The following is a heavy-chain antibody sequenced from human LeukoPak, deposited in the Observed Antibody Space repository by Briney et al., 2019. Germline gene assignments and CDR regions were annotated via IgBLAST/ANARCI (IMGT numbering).Heavy chain of an antibody. CDR1: GFTVSSNY. CDR2: IYSGGST. D-gene: IGHD3-22*01. CDR3: AKDPYDSSGYYYPRYFQH. J-gene: IGHJ1*01. Sequence: GGSLRLSCAASGFTVSSNYMSWVRQAPGKGLEWVSVIYSGGSTYYADSVKGRFTISRDNSKNTLYLQMNSLRAEVTAVYYCAKDPYDSSGYYYPRYFQHWGQGTLVTVSS. V-gene: IGHV3-66*01.